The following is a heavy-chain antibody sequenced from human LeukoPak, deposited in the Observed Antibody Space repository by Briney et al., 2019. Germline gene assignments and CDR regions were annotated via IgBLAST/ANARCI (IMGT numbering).Heavy chain of an antibody. D-gene: IGHD3-22*01. CDR2: SYFSGSA. CDR1: GDSINSGGYY. J-gene: IGHJ4*02. CDR3: ARNSDTSGYYFDY. V-gene: IGHV4-31*03. Sequence: SQTLSLTCTVSGDSINSGGYYWSWIRQHPGKGLGWIGYSYFSGSAYYNPSLKSRVSISVDTSKNQFSLKLSAVTAADTAMYYCARNSDTSGYYFDYWGQGTLVTVSS.